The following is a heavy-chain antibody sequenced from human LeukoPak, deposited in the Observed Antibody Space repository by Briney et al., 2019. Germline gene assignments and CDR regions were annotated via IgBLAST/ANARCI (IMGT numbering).Heavy chain of an antibody. D-gene: IGHD3-10*01. CDR2: ISAKNGNT. V-gene: IGHV1-18*01. CDR1: GYTFTTYG. CDR3: ARDPQTTTYGSGSYAGDYYYGMDV. J-gene: IGHJ6*02. Sequence: ASVKVSCKASGYTFTTYGISWVRQSTGQGLEWLGWISAKNGNTQYAQKLQGRVTMTTDTSTSTAYMELRSLRSDDTAIYYCARDPQTTTYGSGSYAGDYYYGMDVWGQGTTVTVSS.